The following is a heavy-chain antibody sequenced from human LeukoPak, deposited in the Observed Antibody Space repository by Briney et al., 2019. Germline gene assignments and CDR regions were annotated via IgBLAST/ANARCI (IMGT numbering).Heavy chain of an antibody. D-gene: IGHD5-24*01. CDR3: ARDSDGYTTTFDY. CDR2: IIPIFGTA. J-gene: IGHJ4*02. V-gene: IGHV1-69*01. CDR1: GGTFSSYA. Sequence: SVKVSCKASGGTFSSYAISWVRQARGQGLEWMGGIIPIFGTANYAQKFQGRVTITADESTSTAYMELSSLRSEDTAVYYCARDSDGYTTTFDYWGQGTLVTVPS.